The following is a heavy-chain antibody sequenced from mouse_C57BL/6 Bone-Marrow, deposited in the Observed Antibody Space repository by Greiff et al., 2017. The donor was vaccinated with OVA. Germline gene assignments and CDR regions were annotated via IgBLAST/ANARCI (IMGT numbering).Heavy chain of an antibody. CDR2: ISGGGGNT. CDR3: ARQGSSYRYYYAMDY. Sequence: EVMLVESGGGLVKPGGSLKLSCAASGFTFSSYTMSWVRQTPEKRLEWVATISGGGGNTYYPDSVKGRFTISRDNAKNTLYLQMSSLRSEDTALYYCARQGSSYRYYYAMDYWGQGTSVTVSS. V-gene: IGHV5-9*01. J-gene: IGHJ4*01. D-gene: IGHD1-1*01. CDR1: GFTFSSYT.